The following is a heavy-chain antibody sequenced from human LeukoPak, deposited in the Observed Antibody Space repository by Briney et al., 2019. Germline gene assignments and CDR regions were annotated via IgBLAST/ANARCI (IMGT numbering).Heavy chain of an antibody. Sequence: QTGGSLRLSCAASGFTFSSYVMHWVRQAPGKGLEWVAIISYDGSNEYYADSVKGRFTISRDNSKNTLYLQMNSLRAADTAVYYCARRATTERGHSYGLDFWGQGTLVTVSS. V-gene: IGHV3-30*04. D-gene: IGHD5-18*01. J-gene: IGHJ4*02. CDR3: ARRATTERGHSYGLDF. CDR1: GFTFSSYV. CDR2: ISYDGSNE.